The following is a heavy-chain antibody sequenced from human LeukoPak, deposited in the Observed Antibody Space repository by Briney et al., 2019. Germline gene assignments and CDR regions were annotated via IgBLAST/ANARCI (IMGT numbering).Heavy chain of an antibody. CDR1: GYTRTDYY. CDR2: INSDSGDT. CDR3: ASYASGYNWLKV. D-gene: IGHD2-2*01. J-gene: IGHJ5*02. Sequence: AASVKVSCKPSGYTRTDYYIHWVRQAPGQGLEWMGWINSDSGDTTYAQTFQGRVTVTRDTSISTTYVELSRLTSADTAVYYCASYASGYNWLKVWGQGTLVTVSS. V-gene: IGHV1-2*02.